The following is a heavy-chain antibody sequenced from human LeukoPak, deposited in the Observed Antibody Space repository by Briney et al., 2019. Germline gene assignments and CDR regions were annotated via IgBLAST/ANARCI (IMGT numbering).Heavy chain of an antibody. D-gene: IGHD3-10*01. J-gene: IGHJ5*02. V-gene: IGHV1-2*02. CDR2: INPNSGGT. CDR1: GYTFTGYY. Sequence: GASVKVSCKASGYTFTGYYMHWVRQAPGQGLEWMGWINPNSGGTNYAQKFQGRVTMTRDTSISTAYMELSRLRSEDTAVYYCALSSYYMGNWFDPWGQGTLVTVSS. CDR3: ALSSYYMGNWFDP.